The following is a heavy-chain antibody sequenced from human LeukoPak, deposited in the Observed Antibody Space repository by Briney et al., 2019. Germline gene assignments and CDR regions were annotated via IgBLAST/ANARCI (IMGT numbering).Heavy chain of an antibody. J-gene: IGHJ1*01. Sequence: GASVKVSCKASGHTFTGYYMHWVRQAPGQGLEWMGRINPNSGGTNYAQKFQGRVTMTRDTSISTAYMELSRLRSDDTAVYYCASSGEATVTDAEYFQHWGQGTLVTVSS. CDR3: ASSGEATVTDAEYFQH. CDR2: INPNSGGT. V-gene: IGHV1-2*06. D-gene: IGHD4-17*01. CDR1: GHTFTGYY.